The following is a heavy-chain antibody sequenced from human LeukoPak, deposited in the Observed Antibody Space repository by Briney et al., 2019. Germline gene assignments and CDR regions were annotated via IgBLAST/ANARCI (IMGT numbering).Heavy chain of an antibody. CDR3: ARRGWYHEVDY. V-gene: IGHV4-59*01. CDR1: AGSLSTYW. J-gene: IGHJ4*02. Sequence: PSETLSLTCSVSAGSLSTYWWSWIRQPPGKGLEWIGFIHYTGGTLYNPSLKSRVTLSVDVSKSQFSLSLTSATTADTAVYYCARRGWYHEVDYWGQGTLVTVSS. CDR2: IHYTGGT. D-gene: IGHD2-15*01.